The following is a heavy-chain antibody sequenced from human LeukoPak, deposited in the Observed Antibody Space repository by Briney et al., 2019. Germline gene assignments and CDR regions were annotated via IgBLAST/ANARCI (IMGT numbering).Heavy chain of an antibody. Sequence: SETLSLTCTVSGGSISSYYWSWIRQPPGKGLEWIGYIYYSGSTNYNPSLKSRVTISVDTSKNQFYLKLSSVTAADTAVYYCARVNMVRGVIVFDYWGQGTLVTVSS. CDR1: GGSISSYY. V-gene: IGHV4-59*01. J-gene: IGHJ4*02. CDR3: ARVNMVRGVIVFDY. D-gene: IGHD3-10*01. CDR2: IYYSGST.